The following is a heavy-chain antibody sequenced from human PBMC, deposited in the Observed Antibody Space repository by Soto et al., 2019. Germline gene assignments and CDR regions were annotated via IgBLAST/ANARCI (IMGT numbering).Heavy chain of an antibody. J-gene: IGHJ4*02. Sequence: PSETLSLTCTVSGGSISSSSYYWGWIRQPPGKGLEWIGSIYYSGSTYYNPSLKSRVTISVDTSKNQFSLKLSSVTAADTAVYYCARHIVATIRRSDYFDYWGQGTLVTVSS. CDR1: GGSISSSSYY. V-gene: IGHV4-39*01. CDR2: IYYSGST. CDR3: ARHIVATIRRSDYFDY. D-gene: IGHD5-12*01.